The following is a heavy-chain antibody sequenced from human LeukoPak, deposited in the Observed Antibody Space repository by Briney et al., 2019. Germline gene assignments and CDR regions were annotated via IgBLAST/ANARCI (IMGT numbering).Heavy chain of an antibody. CDR3: ARGAPGLWFGETMFDY. CDR1: GYTFTSYG. Sequence: ASVKLSCTASGYTFTSYGISWVRQAPGQGLEWMACISAYNGNTNYAQTLQGRVTMTTDTSTSTHYMKLRSLRSDDTAVYYCARGAPGLWFGETMFDYWGQGTLVTVSS. CDR2: ISAYNGNT. V-gene: IGHV1-18*04. J-gene: IGHJ4*02. D-gene: IGHD3-10*01.